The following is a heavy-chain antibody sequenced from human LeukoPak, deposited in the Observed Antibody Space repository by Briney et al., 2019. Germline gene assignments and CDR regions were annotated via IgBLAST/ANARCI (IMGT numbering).Heavy chain of an antibody. V-gene: IGHV3-53*01. Sequence: HPRGCLRLSCAASGFTVSSNYMSWIRQAPGKGLEWVSVIYSMMRAYYADAVKGRFTISRENCKNTMYLQLNSLRAEDTAVYYCARAPPRGLSSGIYRGEAFDIWGQGTMATV. CDR3: ARAPPRGLSSGIYRGEAFDI. D-gene: IGHD3-10*02. CDR2: IYSMMRA. J-gene: IGHJ3*02. CDR1: GFTVSSNY.